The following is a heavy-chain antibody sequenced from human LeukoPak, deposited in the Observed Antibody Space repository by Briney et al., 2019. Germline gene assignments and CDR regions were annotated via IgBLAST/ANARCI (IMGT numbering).Heavy chain of an antibody. Sequence: ASVKVSCKASGYTFTSYYMHWVRQAPGQGLEWMGIINPSGGSTSYAQKFQGRVTMTRDTSTSTVYMELSSLRSEDAAVYYCARDRGGCSSTSCYPSYYYGMDVWGQGTTVTVSS. CDR2: INPSGGST. D-gene: IGHD2-2*01. V-gene: IGHV1-46*01. J-gene: IGHJ6*02. CDR3: ARDRGGCSSTSCYPSYYYGMDV. CDR1: GYTFTSYY.